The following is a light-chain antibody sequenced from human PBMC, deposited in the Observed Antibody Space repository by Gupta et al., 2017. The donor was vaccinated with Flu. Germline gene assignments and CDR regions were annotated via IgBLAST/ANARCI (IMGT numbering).Light chain of an antibody. Sequence: DIQMTQSPASLSASVGDRVTITCRASQTINNYLNWYQQKPGKAPKLLVYAASRLQSGVPSRFSGSGSGTDFTRPRSSLQTEDFETYDGQQMDTFGQRTKLEI. CDR3: QQMDT. J-gene: IGKJ2*01. CDR2: AAS. CDR1: QTINNY. V-gene: IGKV1-39*01.